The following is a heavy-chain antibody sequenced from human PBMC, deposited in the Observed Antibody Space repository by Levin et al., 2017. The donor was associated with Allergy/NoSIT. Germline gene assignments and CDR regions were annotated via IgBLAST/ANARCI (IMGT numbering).Heavy chain of an antibody. CDR2: INSDGSST. J-gene: IGHJ4*02. CDR1: GFTFSSYW. Sequence: GGSLRLSCAASGFTFSSYWMHWVRQAPGKGLVWVSRINSDGSSTSYADSVKGRFTISRDNAKNTLYLQMNSLRAEDTAVYYCARDPYDFWSGYYLDYWGQGTLVTVSS. D-gene: IGHD3-3*01. CDR3: ARDPYDFWSGYYLDY. V-gene: IGHV3-74*01.